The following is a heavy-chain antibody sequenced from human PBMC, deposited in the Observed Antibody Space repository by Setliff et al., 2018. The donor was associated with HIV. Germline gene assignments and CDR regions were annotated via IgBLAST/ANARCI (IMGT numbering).Heavy chain of an antibody. CDR3: ARRGRFMGWFDP. J-gene: IGHJ5*02. CDR1: GSSVTNNY. D-gene: IGHD3-3*01. Sequence: SETLSLTCTVSGSSVTNNYWSWIRQAPGKGLEWLGYVHSSGSTNYNPSLKSRVNISIDPSKNHFTLRLSSVTVADTAVYYCARRGRFMGWFDPWGQESLVTVSS. V-gene: IGHV4-59*08. CDR2: VHSSGST.